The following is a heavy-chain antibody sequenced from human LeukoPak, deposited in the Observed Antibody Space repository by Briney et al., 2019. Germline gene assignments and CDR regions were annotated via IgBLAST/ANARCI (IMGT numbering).Heavy chain of an antibody. V-gene: IGHV3-33*01. Sequence: GRSLRLSCAASGFTFSSYGMHWVRQAPGKGLEWVAVIWYDGSNKYYADSVKGRFTISRDNSKNTLYLQMNSLRAEDTAVYYCARDPYYDSSGYEYYFDYWGQGTLVTVSS. CDR1: GFTFSSYG. CDR2: IWYDGSNK. J-gene: IGHJ4*02. D-gene: IGHD3-22*01. CDR3: ARDPYYDSSGYEYYFDY.